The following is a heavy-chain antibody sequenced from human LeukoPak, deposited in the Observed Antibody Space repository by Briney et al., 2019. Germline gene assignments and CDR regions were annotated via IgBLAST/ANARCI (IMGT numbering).Heavy chain of an antibody. CDR3: ARDGSKITMVRGVIEL. V-gene: IGHV1-69*13. J-gene: IGHJ5*02. Sequence: GASVKVSCKASGGTFSSYAISWVRQAPGQGLEWMGGIIPIFGTANYAQKFQGRVTITADESTSTAYMELSSLRSEDTAVYYCARDGSKITMVRGVIELWGQGTLVTVSS. CDR1: GGTFSSYA. D-gene: IGHD3-10*01. CDR2: IIPIFGTA.